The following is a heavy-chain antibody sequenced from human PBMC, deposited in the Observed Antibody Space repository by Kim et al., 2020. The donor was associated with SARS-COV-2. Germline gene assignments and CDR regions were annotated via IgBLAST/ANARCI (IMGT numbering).Heavy chain of an antibody. V-gene: IGHV1-18*04. CDR3: ASHLPYYYDSSGYYYDYGGDAFDI. CDR2: ISAYNGNT. CDR1: GYTFTSYG. J-gene: IGHJ3*02. D-gene: IGHD3-22*01. Sequence: ASVKVSCKASGYTFTSYGISWVRQAPGQGLEWMGWISAYNGNTNYAQKLQGRVTMTTDTSTSTAYMELRSLRSDDTAVYYCASHLPYYYDSSGYYYDYGGDAFDIWGQGTMVTVSS.